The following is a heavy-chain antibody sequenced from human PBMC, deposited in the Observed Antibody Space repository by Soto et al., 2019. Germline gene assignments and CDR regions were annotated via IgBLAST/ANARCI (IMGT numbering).Heavy chain of an antibody. D-gene: IGHD3-10*01. J-gene: IGHJ4*02. CDR2: ISGSGGST. CDR3: ARDTPLWFGESYFDY. V-gene: IGHV3-21*01. Sequence: GGSLRLSCAASGFTFSIYSMNWVRQAPGKGLEWVSAISGSGGSTYYADSVKGRFTISRDNAKNSLYLQMNSLRAEDTAVYYCARDTPLWFGESYFDYWGQGTLVTVSS. CDR1: GFTFSIYS.